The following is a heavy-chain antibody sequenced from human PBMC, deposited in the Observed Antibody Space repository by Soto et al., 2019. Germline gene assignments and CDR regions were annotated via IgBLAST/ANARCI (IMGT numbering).Heavy chain of an antibody. CDR3: ARDGGLQIDY. CDR1: GDSVSSVGFH. J-gene: IGHJ4*02. Sequence: SETLSLTCTVSGDSVSSVGFHWAWLRRPPGKGLEWIGYIYYGGSTYYRPSLKSRVTISLDASRNQFSLKLTSVTAADTAVYYCARDGGLQIDYWGQGTLVTVSS. D-gene: IGHD2-15*01. V-gene: IGHV4-30-4*01. CDR2: IYYGGST.